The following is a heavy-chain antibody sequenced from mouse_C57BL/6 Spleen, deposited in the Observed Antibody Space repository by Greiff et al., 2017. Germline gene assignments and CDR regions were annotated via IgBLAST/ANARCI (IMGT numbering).Heavy chain of an antibody. CDR3: AREGVYYDYDGDAYYAMDY. Sequence: VQRVESGPGLVAPSQSLSITCTVSGFSLTSYGVDWVRQPPGKGLEWLGVIWGGGSTNYNSALMSRLSISTDNYKSQVFLKMNSLQTDDTDMYYCAREGVYYDYDGDAYYAMDYWGQGTSVTVSS. D-gene: IGHD2-4*01. V-gene: IGHV2-9*01. J-gene: IGHJ4*01. CDR2: IWGGGST. CDR1: GFSLTSYG.